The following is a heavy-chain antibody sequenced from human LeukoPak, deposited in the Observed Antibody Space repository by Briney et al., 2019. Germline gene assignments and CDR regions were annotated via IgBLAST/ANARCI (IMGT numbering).Heavy chain of an antibody. D-gene: IGHD3-3*01. CDR3: AKDQYYDFWSGFYY. J-gene: IGHJ4*02. CDR1: GFTFSSYA. Sequence: PPGGSLRLSCAASGFTFSSYAMSWVRQAPGKGLEWVSAISGSGGSTYYADSVKGRFTISRDNSKNTLYLQMNSLRAEDTAVYYCAKDQYYDFWSGFYYWGQGTLVTVSS. V-gene: IGHV3-23*01. CDR2: ISGSGGST.